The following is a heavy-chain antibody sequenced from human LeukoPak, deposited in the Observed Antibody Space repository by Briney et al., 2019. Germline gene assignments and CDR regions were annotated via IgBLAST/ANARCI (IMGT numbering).Heavy chain of an antibody. CDR1: GGSISSGSYY. CDR3: ARDFSGYSLDY. V-gene: IGHV4-61*02. J-gene: IGHJ4*02. CDR2: IYTSGST. D-gene: IGHD3-10*01. Sequence: PSQTLSLTCTVSGGSISSGSYYWSGIRQPAGKGLEWIGRIYTSGSTNYNPSLKSRVTISVDTSKNQFSLKLSSVTAADTAVYYCARDFSGYSLDYWGQGTLVTVSS.